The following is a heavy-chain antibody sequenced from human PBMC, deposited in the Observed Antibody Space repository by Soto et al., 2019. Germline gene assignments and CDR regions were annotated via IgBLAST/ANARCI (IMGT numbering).Heavy chain of an antibody. J-gene: IGHJ4*02. V-gene: IGHV3-23*01. Sequence: EVQLLESGGGLVQPGGSLTLSCAASGFSFSNYAMSWVRQAPGKGLEWVSLIGGNGGTTNYADCVKGRFTISRDNSRKTLFLQMNSLIAEDTAVYYCAKGRANTMFDVDTRFDYWGQGTLGTVAS. D-gene: IGHD3-3*01. CDR3: AKGRANTMFDVDTRFDY. CDR2: IGGNGGTT. CDR1: GFSFSNYA.